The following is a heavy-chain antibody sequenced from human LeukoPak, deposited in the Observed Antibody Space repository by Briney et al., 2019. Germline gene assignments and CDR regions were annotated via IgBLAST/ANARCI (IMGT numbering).Heavy chain of an antibody. Sequence: SETLSLTCTVSGGSIRSYYWSWIRQPPGKGLEWIGYIYYSGSTNYNPSLKSRVTISVDTSKNQFSLKLSSVTAADTAVYYCARSDGYTPFDYWGQGTLVTVSS. CDR3: ARSDGYTPFDY. J-gene: IGHJ4*02. CDR2: IYYSGST. V-gene: IGHV4-59*08. D-gene: IGHD5-24*01. CDR1: GGSIRSYY.